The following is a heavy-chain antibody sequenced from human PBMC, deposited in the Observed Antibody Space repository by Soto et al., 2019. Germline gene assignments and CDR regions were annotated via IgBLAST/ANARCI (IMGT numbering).Heavy chain of an antibody. CDR3: ARDRGMATIHDYSFDY. CDR1: GGTFSSYA. D-gene: IGHD4-4*01. Sequence: QVQLVQSGAEVKKPGSSVKVSCKASGGTFSSYAISWVRQAPGQGLEWMGGITPIFGTANYAQKFQGRVTITADESTSTAYMELSSLRSEDTAVYYCARDRGMATIHDYSFDYWGQGTLVTVSS. V-gene: IGHV1-69*12. CDR2: ITPIFGTA. J-gene: IGHJ4*02.